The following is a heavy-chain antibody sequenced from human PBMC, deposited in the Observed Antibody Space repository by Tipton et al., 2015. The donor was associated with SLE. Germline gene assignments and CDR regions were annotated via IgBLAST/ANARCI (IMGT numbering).Heavy chain of an antibody. Sequence: TLSLTCAVYGGSFSGYSWSWIRQPPGKGLEWIGQTNPSGNTNYNPSLKSRVTISVDTSNNQLSLKLTSVTAADTAVYYCAGGYDFYYMDVWGQGTTVTVSS. CDR2: TNPSGNT. CDR1: GGSFSGYS. V-gene: IGHV4-34*01. CDR3: AGGYDFYYMDV. J-gene: IGHJ6*03.